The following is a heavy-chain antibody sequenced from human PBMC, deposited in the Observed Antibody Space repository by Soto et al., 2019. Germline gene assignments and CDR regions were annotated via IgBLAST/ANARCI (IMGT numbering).Heavy chain of an antibody. CDR3: ARELRYGSGYYYGMDV. Sequence: AASVKVSCKASGYTFTGYYMHWVRQAPGQGLEWMGWINPNSGGTNYAQKFQGWVTMTRDTSISTAYMELSRLRSDDTAVYYCARELRYGSGYYYGMDVWGQGTTVTVSS. J-gene: IGHJ6*02. V-gene: IGHV1-2*04. CDR1: GYTFTGYY. CDR2: INPNSGGT. D-gene: IGHD3-10*01.